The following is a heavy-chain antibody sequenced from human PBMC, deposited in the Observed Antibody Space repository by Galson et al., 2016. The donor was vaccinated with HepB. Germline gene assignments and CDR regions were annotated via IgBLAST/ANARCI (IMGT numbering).Heavy chain of an antibody. J-gene: IGHJ4*02. CDR2: ISGYSGST. CDR3: ARDLGNDLGLDSF. D-gene: IGHD3/OR15-3a*01. Sequence: SVKVSCKASGYTFTNYGINWVRQAPGQGLEWMGWISGYSGSTKYAQRFQGRVTMTTDTSTNTAYMELRSLRSDDTAMYYCARDLGNDLGLDSFWGQGTVGTVSS. V-gene: IGHV1-18*04. CDR1: GYTFTNYG.